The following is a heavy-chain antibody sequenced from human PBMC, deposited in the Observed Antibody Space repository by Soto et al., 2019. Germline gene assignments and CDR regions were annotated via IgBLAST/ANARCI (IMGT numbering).Heavy chain of an antibody. CDR1: GFTFSSYA. CDR2: ISYDGSNK. J-gene: IGHJ6*02. Sequence: GGSLRLSCAASGFTFSSYAMHWVRQAPGKGLEWVAVISYDGSNKYYADSVKGRFTISRDNSKNTLYLQMNSLRAEDTAVYYCARDGEAYYSYGMDVWGQGTTVTVSS. V-gene: IGHV3-30-3*01. D-gene: IGHD3-3*01. CDR3: ARDGEAYYSYGMDV.